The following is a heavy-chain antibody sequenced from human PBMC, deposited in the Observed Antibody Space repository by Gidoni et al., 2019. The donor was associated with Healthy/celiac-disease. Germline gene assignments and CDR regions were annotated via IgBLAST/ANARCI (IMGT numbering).Heavy chain of an antibody. CDR2: INAGNGNT. J-gene: IGHJ5*02. V-gene: IGHV1-3*01. D-gene: IGHD2-15*01. Sequence: QVQLVQSGAEVKKPGASVKVSCKASGYTFTSYAVHWVRQAPGQRLEWMGWINAGNGNTKYSQKFQGRVTITRDTSASTAYMELSSLRSEDTAVYYCARALDCSGGSCYLGWFDPWGQGTLVTVSS. CDR3: ARALDCSGGSCYLGWFDP. CDR1: GYTFTSYA.